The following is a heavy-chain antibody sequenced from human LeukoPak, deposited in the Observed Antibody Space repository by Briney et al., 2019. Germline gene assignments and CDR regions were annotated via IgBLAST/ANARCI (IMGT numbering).Heavy chain of an antibody. V-gene: IGHV3-33*06. D-gene: IGHD3-3*01. CDR2: IWFDGSVK. Sequence: GGSLRLSCAASGFTFNTFGMHWVRQAPGQGLEWVAAIWFDGSVKHYSDAVKGRFTISRDNSLNTLYLQMNSLRVEDTAAYYCAKDTAVQFLEPAFWGQGTLVTVSS. J-gene: IGHJ4*02. CDR1: GFTFNTFG. CDR3: AKDTAVQFLEPAF.